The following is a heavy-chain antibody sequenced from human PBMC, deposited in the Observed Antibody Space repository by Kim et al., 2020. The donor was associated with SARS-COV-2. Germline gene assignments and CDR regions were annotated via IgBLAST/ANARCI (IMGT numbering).Heavy chain of an antibody. CDR1: GGSVSSGSYY. CDR3: ARVVGVRQLVGSRWFDP. CDR2: IYYSGST. Sequence: SETLSLTCTVSGGSVSSGSYYWSWIRQPPGKGLEWIGYIYYSGSTNYNPSLKSRVTISVDTSKNQFSLKLSSVTAADTAVYYCARVVGVRQLVGSRWFDPWGQGTLVTVSS. J-gene: IGHJ5*02. V-gene: IGHV4-61*01. D-gene: IGHD6-13*01.